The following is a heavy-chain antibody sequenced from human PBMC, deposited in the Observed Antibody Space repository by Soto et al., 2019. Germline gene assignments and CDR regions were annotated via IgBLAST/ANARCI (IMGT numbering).Heavy chain of an antibody. CDR3: ASDTPYYYYGMDV. CDR1: GGSISSGDYY. J-gene: IGHJ6*02. CDR2: IYYSGST. V-gene: IGHV4-30-4*01. Sequence: PSETLSLTCPVSGGSISSGDYYWSWIRQPPGKGLEWIGYIYYSGSTYYNPSLKSRVTISVDTSKNQFSLKLSSVTAADTAVYYCASDTPYYYYGMDVWGQGTTVTVSS.